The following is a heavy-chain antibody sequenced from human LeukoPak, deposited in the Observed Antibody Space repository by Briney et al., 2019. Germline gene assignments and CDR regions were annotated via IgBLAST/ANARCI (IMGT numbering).Heavy chain of an antibody. CDR2: INPNSGGT. V-gene: IGHV1-2*02. Sequence: GASVKVSCKASGYTFTDHYMHWVRQAPGQGLEWVGWINPNSGGTNYAQKFQGRVTTTRDTSINTAYMEVSRLRSDDTAVYYCASIGGTSLEYWGQGTLVTVSS. CDR3: ASIGGTSLEY. D-gene: IGHD4-23*01. CDR1: GYTFTDHY. J-gene: IGHJ4*02.